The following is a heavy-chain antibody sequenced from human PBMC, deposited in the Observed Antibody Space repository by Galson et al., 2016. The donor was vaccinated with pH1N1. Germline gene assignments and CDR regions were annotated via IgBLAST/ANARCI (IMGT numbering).Heavy chain of an antibody. V-gene: IGHV5-51*01. CDR2: IYPGDSDT. CDR1: GYNFDTYW. D-gene: IGHD3-3*01. CDR3: TRRPNSYDFRNPDSDH. J-gene: IGHJ4*02. Sequence: QSGAEVKKPGEPLKISCKGLGYNFDTYWIGWVRQMPGKGLEWMGIIYPGDSDTRYSPSFQGQVTISADTSVNAVYLQWGSLKASDTASYFCTRRPNSYDFRNPDSDHWGQGTPVTVSS.